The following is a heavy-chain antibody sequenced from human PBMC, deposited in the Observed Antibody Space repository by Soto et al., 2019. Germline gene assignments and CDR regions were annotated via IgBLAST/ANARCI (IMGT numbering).Heavy chain of an antibody. D-gene: IGHD6-19*01. Sequence: QVQLVQSGAEVKKPGASVKVSCKASGYTFTSYDINWVRQATGQGLEWMGWMNPNSGNTGYAQKFQGRVTMTRNTSISTAYMELSSLRSEDTAVYYCASVVSSGWVHIGAFDIWGQGTMVTVSS. CDR1: GYTFTSYD. CDR3: ASVVSSGWVHIGAFDI. J-gene: IGHJ3*02. CDR2: MNPNSGNT. V-gene: IGHV1-8*01.